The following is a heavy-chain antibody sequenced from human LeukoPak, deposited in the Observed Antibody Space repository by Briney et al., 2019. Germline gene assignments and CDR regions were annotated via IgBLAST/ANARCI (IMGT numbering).Heavy chain of an antibody. CDR2: IVVGSGNT. J-gene: IGHJ3*02. D-gene: IGHD3-10*01. CDR3: AAAPLWFGAAFDI. Sequence: ASVKVSCKASGFTFTSSAMQWVRQARGQRLEWIGWIVVGSGNTNYAQKFQERVTITRDMSTSTAYMELSSLRSEDTAVYCCAAAPLWFGAAFDIWGQGTMVTVSS. V-gene: IGHV1-58*02. CDR1: GFTFTSSA.